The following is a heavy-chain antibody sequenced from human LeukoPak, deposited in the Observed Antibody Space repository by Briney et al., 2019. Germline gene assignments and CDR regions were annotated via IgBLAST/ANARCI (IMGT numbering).Heavy chain of an antibody. CDR2: FDPGDGET. J-gene: IGHJ4*02. CDR3: STGVIAVSGGVFDF. D-gene: IGHD6-19*01. V-gene: IGHV1-24*01. Sequence: ASVKVSCKVSGYTATELSIHWVRQAPGKGLEWMGGFDPGDGETIYAQRFHGRVTMTEDTSTDTAYLELSSLRSDDTALYYCSTGVIAVSGGVFDFWGPGTLVTVSS. CDR1: GYTATELS.